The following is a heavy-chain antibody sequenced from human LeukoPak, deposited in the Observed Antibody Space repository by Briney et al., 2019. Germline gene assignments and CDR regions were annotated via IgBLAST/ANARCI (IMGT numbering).Heavy chain of an antibody. CDR1: GGSINIGGHY. Sequence: SQTLSLTCTVAGGSINIGGHYWSWIRQHPGKGLEWIGYVYHSGSTYYNPSLKSRATLSLDTSKNHISLKLSSVTAADTAVYYCARGPPHGYRWEFDYWGQGTLVTVSS. J-gene: IGHJ4*02. V-gene: IGHV4-31*03. CDR3: ARGPPHGYRWEFDY. CDR2: VYHSGST. D-gene: IGHD5-24*01.